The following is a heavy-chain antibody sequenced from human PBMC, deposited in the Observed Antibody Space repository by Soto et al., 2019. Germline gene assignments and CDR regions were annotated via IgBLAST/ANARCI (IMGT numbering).Heavy chain of an antibody. Sequence: ASVKVSCKASGYTFTSYGISWVRQAPGQGLDWMGWISAYNGNTKYAQDLQGRVTMTTDRSTSTAYMELRSLRSDDTAMYYCARFSGGSYNTYYFYYGMDVWGQGTTVTAP. CDR3: ARFSGGSYNTYYFYYGMDV. J-gene: IGHJ6*02. CDR2: ISAYNGNT. D-gene: IGHD2-15*01. CDR1: GYTFTSYG. V-gene: IGHV1-18*04.